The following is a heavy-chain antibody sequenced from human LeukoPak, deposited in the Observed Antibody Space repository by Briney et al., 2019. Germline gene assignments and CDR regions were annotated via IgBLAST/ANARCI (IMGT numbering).Heavy chain of an antibody. V-gene: IGHV3-30*04. CDR3: AREDGASRGYSYGH. D-gene: IGHD5-18*01. CDR2: ITSDGSNK. J-gene: IGHJ4*02. CDR1: GFTFSSYA. Sequence: GGSLRLSCGASGFTFSSYAMHWVRQAPGKGLEWVAIITSDGSNKHYADSVKGRFTVSRDNSRNTLYLQMTSLRAEDTAVYYCAREDGASRGYSYGHWGQGTLVTVSS.